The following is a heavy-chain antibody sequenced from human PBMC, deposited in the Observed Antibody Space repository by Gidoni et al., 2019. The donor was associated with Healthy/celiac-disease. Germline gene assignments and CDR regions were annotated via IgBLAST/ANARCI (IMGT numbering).Heavy chain of an antibody. Sequence: QVQLVQSGAEVKKPGASVKVSCQASGYTFTSYGISWVRQAPGQGLEWLGWISAYKGNTNYAKELQGRVTMTTGTSTSTAYMELRSLRSDDTAVYYCARDYYDSSGSGFDYWGQGTLVTVSS. J-gene: IGHJ4*02. D-gene: IGHD3-22*01. V-gene: IGHV1-18*01. CDR3: ARDYYDSSGSGFDY. CDR1: GYTFTSYG. CDR2: ISAYKGNT.